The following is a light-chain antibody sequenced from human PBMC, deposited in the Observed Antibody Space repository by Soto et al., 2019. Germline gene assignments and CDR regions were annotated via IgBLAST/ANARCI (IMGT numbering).Light chain of an antibody. Sequence: EIVLVQSPGTLSLSPGERATLSSRASQSVSNNYLAWYQQKPGQAPRLLIYGASSRATGVPDRFSGSGTGTDFSLTITRLEPEDFAVYYCQQYGVSPLMFTFGQGTKVDIK. CDR2: GAS. CDR3: QQYGVSPLMFT. CDR1: QSVSNNY. J-gene: IGKJ2*01. V-gene: IGKV3-20*01.